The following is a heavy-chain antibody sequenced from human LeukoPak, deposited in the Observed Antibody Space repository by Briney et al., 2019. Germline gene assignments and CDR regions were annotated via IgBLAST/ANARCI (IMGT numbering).Heavy chain of an antibody. V-gene: IGHV3-74*01. J-gene: IGHJ4*02. Sequence: GGSLRLSCAASGFTFSTYWMHWVRQAPGKGLVWVSRFNSDGRSAYYADSVKGRFAISRDNAKNTLYLQMNSLRAEDTAVYYCAKKEYDYVWGSYPGDYWGQGTLVTVSS. D-gene: IGHD3-16*02. CDR3: AKKEYDYVWGSYPGDY. CDR1: GFTFSTYW. CDR2: FNSDGRSA.